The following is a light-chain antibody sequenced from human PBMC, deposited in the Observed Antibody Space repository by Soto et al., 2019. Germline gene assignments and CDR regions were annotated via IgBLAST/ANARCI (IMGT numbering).Light chain of an antibody. CDR3: CSYTGGYTLGV. Sequence: QSALTQPRSVSGSPGQSVTISCTGTSSNVGGHNYVSWYQQQTGKAPKLMIYDVSERPSGVPDRFSGSKSGNTASLTISGLQAEDEADYYCCSYTGGYTLGVFGGGTQLTVL. J-gene: IGLJ2*01. V-gene: IGLV2-11*01. CDR2: DVS. CDR1: SSNVGGHNY.